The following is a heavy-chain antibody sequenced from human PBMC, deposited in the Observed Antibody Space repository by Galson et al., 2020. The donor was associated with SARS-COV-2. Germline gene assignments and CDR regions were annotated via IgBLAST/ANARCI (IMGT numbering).Heavy chain of an antibody. CDR2: IYHSGTT. D-gene: IGHD1-26*01. Sequence: SETLSLTCSVSGDSVTSAGYYWSWIRQHPGKGLEWIGYIYHSGTTYYTPSLKSRVNISVDTSKNQFSLKLSSVTAADTAVYYCARVSGSYDTEFWGKGTLVIVSS. V-gene: IGHV4-31*03. J-gene: IGHJ4*02. CDR1: GDSVTSAGYY. CDR3: ARVSGSYDTEF.